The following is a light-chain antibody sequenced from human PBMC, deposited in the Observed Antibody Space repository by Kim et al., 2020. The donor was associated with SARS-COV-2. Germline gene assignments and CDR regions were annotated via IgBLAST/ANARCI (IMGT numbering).Light chain of an antibody. CDR1: YD. Sequence: YDVHWYQQLPGTAPKLLISGNSNRPSGVPVRFSGSKSDTSASLAISGLRAEDEADSSCQSYDCAVCGCVFGGGTPVTVL. V-gene: IGLV1-40*01. J-gene: IGLJ1*01. CDR3: QSYDCAVCGCV. CDR2: GNS.